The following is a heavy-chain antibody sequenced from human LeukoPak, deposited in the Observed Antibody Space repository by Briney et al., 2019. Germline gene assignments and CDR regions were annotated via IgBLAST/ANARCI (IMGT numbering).Heavy chain of an antibody. CDR3: ASARRIAAAGTPDAFDI. CDR2: IIPIFGTA. CDR1: GGTFSSYA. D-gene: IGHD6-13*01. V-gene: IGHV1-69*05. J-gene: IGHJ3*02. Sequence: GSSVKVSCKASGGTFSSYAISWVRQAPGQGLEWMGRIIPIFGTANYAQKFQGRVTITTDESTSTAYMELSSLRSEDTAVYYCASARRIAAAGTPDAFDIWGQGTMVTVSS.